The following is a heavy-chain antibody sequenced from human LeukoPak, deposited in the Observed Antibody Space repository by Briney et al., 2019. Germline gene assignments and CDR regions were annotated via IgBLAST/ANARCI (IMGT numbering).Heavy chain of an antibody. CDR2: INPNSGGT. J-gene: IGHJ6*02. D-gene: IGHD6-19*01. Sequence: GASVKVSCKASGYTFTGYYMHWVRQAPGQGLEWMGWINPNSGGTNYAQKFQGRVTTTRDTSISTAYMELRRLRSDDTAVYYCARDRPPLSIAVAGHYYYYGMDVWGQGTTVTVSS. CDR1: GYTFTGYY. CDR3: ARDRPPLSIAVAGHYYYYGMDV. V-gene: IGHV1-2*02.